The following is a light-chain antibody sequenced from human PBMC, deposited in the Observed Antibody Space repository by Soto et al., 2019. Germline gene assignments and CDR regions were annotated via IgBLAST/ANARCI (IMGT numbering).Light chain of an antibody. J-gene: IGLJ1*01. CDR1: SSNIGSNY. Sequence: QSVLTQPPSASGTPGQRVTISCSGSSSNIGSNYVYWYQQLPGTASKLLIYRNNQRPSGVPDRFSGSKSGTSASLAISGLRSEDEADYYCAAWDDSLSGVYVFGTGTKLTVL. CDR2: RNN. CDR3: AAWDDSLSGVYV. V-gene: IGLV1-47*01.